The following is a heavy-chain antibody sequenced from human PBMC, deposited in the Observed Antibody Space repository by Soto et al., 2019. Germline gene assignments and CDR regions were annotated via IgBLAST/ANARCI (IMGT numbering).Heavy chain of an antibody. V-gene: IGHV5-51*01. CDR1: GYSFTSYW. J-gene: IGHJ4*02. Sequence: PGESLKISCKASGYSFTSYWIDWVRQMPGKGLEWMGIIYPGDSDTIYSPSFQGQVTIPADKSISTAYLQWNRLKASDTAMYYCARPPYSASYYYFDQWGQGTPVTVSS. D-gene: IGHD1-26*01. CDR3: ARPPYSASYYYFDQ. CDR2: IYPGDSDT.